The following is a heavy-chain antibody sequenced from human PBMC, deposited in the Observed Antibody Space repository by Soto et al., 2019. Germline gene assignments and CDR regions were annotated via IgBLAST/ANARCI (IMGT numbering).Heavy chain of an antibody. J-gene: IGHJ4*02. D-gene: IGHD3-22*01. Sequence: GGSLRLSCAASGFAFSTFAMTWVRQSPGKGLEWVAAISVSGNNAYYADSVKGRFTISRDNSQNSVFLQMSSLRADDTAVYYCARDQLRPGILYSLGVLLPEYGLWGQGTLVTVSS. CDR1: GFAFSTFA. V-gene: IGHV3-23*01. CDR2: ISVSGNNA. CDR3: ARDQLRPGILYSLGVLLPEYGL.